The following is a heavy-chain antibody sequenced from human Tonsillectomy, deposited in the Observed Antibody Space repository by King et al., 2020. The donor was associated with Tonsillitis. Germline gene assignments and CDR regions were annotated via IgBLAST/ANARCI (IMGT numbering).Heavy chain of an antibody. CDR2: INSDVSSI. J-gene: IGHJ3*02. Sequence: VQLVESGGGLVQPGGSLRLSCAGSGFTFSDYWMHWVRQAPGKGLVWVTGINSDVSSIIYADSVTGRITITRDIAKNTLYLQMNVLRGEDTAVYYCARVTTGAFDIWGQGTMVTVSS. CDR1: GFTFSDYW. V-gene: IGHV3-74*01. D-gene: IGHD4-17*01. CDR3: ARVTTGAFDI.